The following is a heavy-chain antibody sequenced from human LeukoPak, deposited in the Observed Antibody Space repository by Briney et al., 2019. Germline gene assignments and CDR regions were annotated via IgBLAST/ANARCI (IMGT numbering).Heavy chain of an antibody. Sequence: SETLSLTCTVSGGSISSYYWNWIRQPPGKGLEWIGYIYSSGSTNYNPSLKSRVTISVDTSKNQFSLKLSSVTAADTAVYYCARGGRYCSGGSCYNWFDPWGQGTLVTVSS. D-gene: IGHD2-15*01. CDR3: ARGGRYCSGGSCYNWFDP. V-gene: IGHV4-59*12. CDR2: IYSSGST. CDR1: GGSISSYY. J-gene: IGHJ5*02.